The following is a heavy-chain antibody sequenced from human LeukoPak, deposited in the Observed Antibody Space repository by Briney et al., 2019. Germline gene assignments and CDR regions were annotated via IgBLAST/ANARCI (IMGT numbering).Heavy chain of an antibody. J-gene: IGHJ4*02. Sequence: GGSLRLSCAASGFTFSSYGMHWVRQAPGKGLEWVAFIRYDGSNKYYADSVKGRFTISRDNSKNTLYLQMDSLRAEDTAVYYCAKERIAYCGGDCYSYFDYWGQGTLVTVSS. CDR1: GFTFSSYG. D-gene: IGHD2-21*02. CDR2: IRYDGSNK. V-gene: IGHV3-30*02. CDR3: AKERIAYCGGDCYSYFDY.